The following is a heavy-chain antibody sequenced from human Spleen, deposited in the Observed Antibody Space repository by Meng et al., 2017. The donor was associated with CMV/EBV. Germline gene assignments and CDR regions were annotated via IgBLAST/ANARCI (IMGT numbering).Heavy chain of an antibody. CDR1: GYSISSGYY. CDR2: VFDSGST. V-gene: IGHV4-38-2*02. CDR3: ARLPSSWAPGLNDY. D-gene: IGHD2-2*01. J-gene: IGHJ4*02. Sequence: GSLRLSCTVSGYSISSGYYWGWIRQPPGKGLEWIASVFDSGSTFYNSSLKSRVTISVDTSNTQFSLNLNSVTAADTAVYYCARLPSSWAPGLNDYWGQGTLVTVSS.